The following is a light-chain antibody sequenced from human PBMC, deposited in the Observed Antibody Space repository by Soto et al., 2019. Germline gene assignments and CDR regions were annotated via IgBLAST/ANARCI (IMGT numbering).Light chain of an antibody. CDR1: QSVGKY. CDR2: DAS. J-gene: IGKJ4*01. Sequence: EIVMTQSPATLSLSPGERATLSCRASQSVGKYLVWYQQKPGQAPRLLIYDASNRATGIPARFSGSGSGTDFSLTISRLEPEDCAVYYCQQYGNSITFGGGTKVDIK. V-gene: IGKV3-11*01. CDR3: QQYGNSIT.